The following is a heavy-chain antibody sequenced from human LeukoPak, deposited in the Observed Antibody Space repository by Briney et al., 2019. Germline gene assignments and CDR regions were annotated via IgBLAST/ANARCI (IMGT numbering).Heavy chain of an antibody. CDR2: ISTYNGNT. CDR1: GYTFTTYG. V-gene: IGHV1-18*01. Sequence: GASVKVSCNVSGYTFTTYGISWVRQAPGQGLEWMGWISTYNGNTNYAQKLQGRVTMTTDISTSTVYMELRSLRSDDTAVYYCARIPRHSSGYYYVYAFDIWGQGTMVTVSS. D-gene: IGHD3-22*01. J-gene: IGHJ3*02. CDR3: ARIPRHSSGYYYVYAFDI.